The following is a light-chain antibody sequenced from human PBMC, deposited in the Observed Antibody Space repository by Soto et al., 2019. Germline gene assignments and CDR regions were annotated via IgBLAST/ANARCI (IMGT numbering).Light chain of an antibody. CDR2: DVT. V-gene: IGLV2-11*01. Sequence: QSALTQPRSVSGSPGQSVTISCTGTSSDVGGYDFVSWYQQHPGKAPKLMIYDVTKRPSGVPDRFSGSKSGNTASLTISGLRAEDEADYYCCSYAGGYTRYVFGTGTKLTVL. J-gene: IGLJ1*01. CDR1: SSDVGGYDF. CDR3: CSYAGGYTRYV.